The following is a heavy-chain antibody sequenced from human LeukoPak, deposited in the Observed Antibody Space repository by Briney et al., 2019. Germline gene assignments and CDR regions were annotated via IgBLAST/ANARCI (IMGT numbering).Heavy chain of an antibody. CDR3: ARDSGYDYSNWFDP. CDR1: GGSISSSRYY. D-gene: IGHD5-12*01. Sequence: SETLSLTCNVSGGSISSSRYYWGWIRQPPGKGLEWIGSIYYSGSTYYNPSLKSRVTISVDTSKNQFSLKLSSVTAADTAVYYCARDSGYDYSNWFDPWGQGTLVTVSS. J-gene: IGHJ5*02. CDR2: IYYSGST. V-gene: IGHV4-39*07.